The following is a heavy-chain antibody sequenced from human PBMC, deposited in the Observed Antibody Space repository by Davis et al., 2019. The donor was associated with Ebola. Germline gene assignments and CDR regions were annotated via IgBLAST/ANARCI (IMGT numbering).Heavy chain of an antibody. CDR2: IGTGGGT. CDR1: GFTFDAFA. CDR3: ASVNWGPGY. J-gene: IGHJ4*02. V-gene: IGHV3-23*01. Sequence: GGSLRLSCAVSGFTFDAFAMSWVRQAPGKGLEWVSAIGTGGGTFYADTVKGRFTISRDNSENTLYLQMSSLRAEDTAVYYCASVNWGPGYWGQGTLVTVSS. D-gene: IGHD7-27*01.